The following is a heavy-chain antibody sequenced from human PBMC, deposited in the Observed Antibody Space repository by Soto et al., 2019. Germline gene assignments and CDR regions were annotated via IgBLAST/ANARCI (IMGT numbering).Heavy chain of an antibody. V-gene: IGHV1-18*04. D-gene: IGHD3-22*01. CDR3: ARHRFNYYDDTVYYYFEY. CDR1: GYSFTSYG. CDR2: ISGHNGNT. J-gene: IGHJ4*02. Sequence: ASVKVSCKASGYSFTSYGISWVRQAPGQGPEWMGWISGHNGNTNHPQSLQGRVTMTTDTSRNTAYMELRSLRSDDTAVYYCARHRFNYYDDTVYYYFEYRGQGTLVTVSS.